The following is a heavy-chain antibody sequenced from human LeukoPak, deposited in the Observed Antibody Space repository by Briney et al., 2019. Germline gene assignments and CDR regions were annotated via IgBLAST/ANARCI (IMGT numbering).Heavy chain of an antibody. J-gene: IGHJ3*01. D-gene: IGHD6-19*01. CDR3: ARDRALAGTNVDAFDL. CDR1: GYTFTGYY. CDR2: INPDSGGT. Sequence: GASVKVSCKASGYTFTGYYMHWVRQAPGQGPEWMGWINPDSGGTKYAQKFQGRFTTTRDTSISTAYMELSRLTSDDTAVFYCARDRALAGTNVDAFDLWGQGTVVTVSS. V-gene: IGHV1-2*02.